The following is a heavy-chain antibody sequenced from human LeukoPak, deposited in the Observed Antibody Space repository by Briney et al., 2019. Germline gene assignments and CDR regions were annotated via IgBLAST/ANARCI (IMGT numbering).Heavy chain of an antibody. CDR3: ARGYSSSWYFFDYYYYYMDV. D-gene: IGHD6-13*01. CDR2: MNHSGSA. V-gene: IGHV4-34*01. J-gene: IGHJ6*03. Sequence: SETLSLTCAVYGGSFSGYYWTWIRQPPGKGLEWIGEMNHSGSANYNPSLKSRVTISVDTSKNQCSLRLSSVTAADTAVYYCARGYSSSWYFFDYYYYYMDVWGKGTTVTVSS. CDR1: GGSFSGYY.